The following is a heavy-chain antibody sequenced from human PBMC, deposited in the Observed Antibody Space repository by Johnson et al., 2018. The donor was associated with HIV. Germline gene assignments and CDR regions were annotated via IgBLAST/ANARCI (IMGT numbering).Heavy chain of an antibody. D-gene: IGHD3-10*02. V-gene: IGHV3-73*02. CDR2: IRSKTNSHAT. CDR3: TRQRGSITMWDAFDI. Sequence: VQLVESGGGLVQPGGSLKLSCAASGFIFSGSAMHWVRQASGTGLEWVGRIRSKTNSHATASAASLKGRFTISRDDSQNTAYLQMNSLKTEDTAVYYCTRQRGSITMWDAFDIWGQGTMVTVSS. CDR1: GFIFSGSA. J-gene: IGHJ3*02.